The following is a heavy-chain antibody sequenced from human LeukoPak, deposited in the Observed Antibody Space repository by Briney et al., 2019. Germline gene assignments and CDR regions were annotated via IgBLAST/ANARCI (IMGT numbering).Heavy chain of an antibody. CDR1: GGSISSGGNY. J-gene: IGHJ4*02. CDR2: IYNSGNT. D-gene: IGHD2-2*01. Sequence: SSQTLSLTCTVSGGSISSGGNYWTWIRQHPGKGLECIGYIYNSGNTYYNSSLKSRVTISLDTSKNQFSLNLSSVTAADTAVYYCARGGYCSSTSCSDFDYWGQGTLVTVSS. CDR3: ARGGYCSSTSCSDFDY. V-gene: IGHV4-31*03.